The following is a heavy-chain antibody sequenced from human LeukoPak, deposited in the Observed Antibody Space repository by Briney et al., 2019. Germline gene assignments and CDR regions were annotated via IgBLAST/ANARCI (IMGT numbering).Heavy chain of an antibody. J-gene: IGHJ4*02. CDR2: INPHSGGT. CDR1: GYTVTGYY. V-gene: IGHV1-2*06. CDR3: ARMYSGSSGFHDY. Sequence: GASVKVSCKASGYTVTGYYMHWVRQAPGQGLEWMGRINPHSGGTNYAQKFQGRVTMTRDTAISTAYMELGGLRSDDSAVYHCARMYSGSSGFHDYWGQGTLVTVSS. D-gene: IGHD6-6*01.